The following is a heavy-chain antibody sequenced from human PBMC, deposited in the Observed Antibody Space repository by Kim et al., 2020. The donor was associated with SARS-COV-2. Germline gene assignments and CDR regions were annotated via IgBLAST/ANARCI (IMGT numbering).Heavy chain of an antibody. CDR3: ARVRLSLPIYYYYGMDV. Sequence: SETLSLTCAVYGGSFSGYYWSWIRQPPGKGLEWIGEINHSGSTNYNPPLTSRVTISVDTSTNQCSLKLSAVTAADTAVYYCARVRLSLPIYYYYGMDVWGQGTTVTVSS. J-gene: IGHJ6*02. CDR2: INHSGST. D-gene: IGHD3-22*01. V-gene: IGHV4-34*01. CDR1: GGSFSGYY.